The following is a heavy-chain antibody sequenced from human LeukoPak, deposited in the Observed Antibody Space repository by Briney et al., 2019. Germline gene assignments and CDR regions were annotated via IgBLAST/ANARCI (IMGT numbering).Heavy chain of an antibody. CDR3: ASSGIAVAGTRYFDY. V-gene: IGHV3-74*01. Sequence: GGSLRLSCAASGFTFSNYWMRWVRQAPGKGLVWVSRINSDGSSTSYADSVKGRFTISRDNAKNTLYLQMNSLRAEDTAVYYCASSGIAVAGTRYFDYWGQGTLVTVSS. CDR1: GFTFSNYW. D-gene: IGHD6-19*01. CDR2: INSDGSST. J-gene: IGHJ4*02.